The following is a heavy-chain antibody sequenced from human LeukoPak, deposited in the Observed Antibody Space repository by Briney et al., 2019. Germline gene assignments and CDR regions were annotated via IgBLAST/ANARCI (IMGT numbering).Heavy chain of an antibody. D-gene: IGHD5-18*01. CDR3: AKVGYSYGLRRAINY. V-gene: IGHV3-30*18. CDR2: ISYDGSNK. CDR1: GFTFSSYG. Sequence: PGGSLRLSCAASGFTFSSYGMQWVRQAPGKGLEWVAVISYDGSNKYYADSVKGRFTISRDNSKNTLYLQMTSLRAEDTAVYYCAKVGYSYGLRRAINYWGQGTLVTVSS. J-gene: IGHJ4*02.